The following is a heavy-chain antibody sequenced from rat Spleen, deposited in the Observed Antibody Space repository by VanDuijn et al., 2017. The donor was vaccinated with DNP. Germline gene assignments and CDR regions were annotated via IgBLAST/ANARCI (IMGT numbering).Heavy chain of an antibody. CDR3: ARMFTTDYYWYFDF. D-gene: IGHD1-6*01. V-gene: IGHV5-31*01. CDR1: GFTFSNYW. CDR2: ITSNGGNT. J-gene: IGHJ1*01. Sequence: EVQLVESGGDLVQPGRSLKLSCVASGFTFSNYWMTWIRQVPGKGLEWVASITSNGGNTYYLDSVKGRFTISRDNAKNTLYLQMNSLRSEDTATYYCARMFTTDYYWYFDFWGPGTMVTVSS.